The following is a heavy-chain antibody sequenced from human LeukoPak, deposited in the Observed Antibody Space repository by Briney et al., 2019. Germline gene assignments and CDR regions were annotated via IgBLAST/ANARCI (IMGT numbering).Heavy chain of an antibody. CDR3: APTMRGYYGSGSPSPY. CDR2: INPNSGGT. D-gene: IGHD3-10*01. J-gene: IGHJ4*02. V-gene: IGHV1-2*02. CDR1: GYTFTGYY. Sequence: ASVKVSCKASGYTFTGYYMHWVRQAPGQGLEWMGWINPNSGGTNYAQKFQGRVTMTRDTSISTAYMELSRLRSDDTAVYYCAPTMRGYYGSGSPSPYWGQGTLVTVSS.